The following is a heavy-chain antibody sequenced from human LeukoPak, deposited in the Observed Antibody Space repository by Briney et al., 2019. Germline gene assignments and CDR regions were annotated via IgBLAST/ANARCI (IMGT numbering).Heavy chain of an antibody. CDR2: ISYDGSNK. J-gene: IGHJ4*02. CDR3: ARAVVAAPTPLDY. Sequence: PGGSLRLSCAASGFTFSSYAMHWVRQAPGKGLEWVAVISYDGSNKYYTDSVKGRFTISRDNSKNTLYLQMNSLRAEDTAVYYCARAVVAAPTPLDYWGQGTLVTVSS. V-gene: IGHV3-30-3*01. CDR1: GFTFSSYA. D-gene: IGHD2-15*01.